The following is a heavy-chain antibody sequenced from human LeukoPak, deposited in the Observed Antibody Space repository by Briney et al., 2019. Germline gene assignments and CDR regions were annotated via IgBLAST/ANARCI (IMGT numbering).Heavy chain of an antibody. CDR2: IYIAGAT. Sequence: GGSLRLSCAASGVTVSSNYMSWVRQAPGKGLGWVSLIYIAGATYYADSVKGRFTISRDNWKNTLYLQMNSLRAEDTAMYYCAREPTLSYALDSWGQGTLVIVSS. V-gene: IGHV3-66*01. CDR3: AREPTLSYALDS. CDR1: GVTVSSNY. J-gene: IGHJ4*02. D-gene: IGHD2-2*01.